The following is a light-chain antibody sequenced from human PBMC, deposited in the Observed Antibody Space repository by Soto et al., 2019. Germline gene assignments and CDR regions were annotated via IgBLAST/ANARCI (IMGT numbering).Light chain of an antibody. CDR3: AAWDDSLNAVL. Sequence: QPVLTQPPSASGTPGQRVTISCSGSSSDIGSNTVDWYQQLPGTAPKLLIYGNDQRPSGVPDRFSGSKSDTSASLAISGLQSEDEADYYCAAWDDSLNAVLFGGGTKLTVL. V-gene: IGLV1-44*01. J-gene: IGLJ2*01. CDR1: SSDIGSNT. CDR2: GND.